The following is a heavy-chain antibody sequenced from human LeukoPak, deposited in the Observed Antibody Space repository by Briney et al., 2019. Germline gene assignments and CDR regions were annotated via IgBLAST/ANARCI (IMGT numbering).Heavy chain of an antibody. J-gene: IGHJ6*02. Sequence: GSLRLSCSASGFTFSNYAMNWVRQAPGKGLEWVSGISGSGGSTYYADSVKGRFTISRDNSKNTLYVLMNGLRAEDTAVYYCAKDSHGDSGYGMDVWGQGTTVTVSS. D-gene: IGHD4-17*01. CDR2: ISGSGGST. CDR3: AKDSHGDSGYGMDV. V-gene: IGHV3-23*01. CDR1: GFTFSNYA.